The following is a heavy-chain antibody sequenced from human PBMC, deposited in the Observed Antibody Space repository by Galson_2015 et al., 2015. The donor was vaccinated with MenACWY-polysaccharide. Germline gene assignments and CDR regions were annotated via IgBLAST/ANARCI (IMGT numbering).Heavy chain of an antibody. D-gene: IGHD1-7*01. J-gene: IGHJ4*02. V-gene: IGHV3-74*01. Sequence: SLRLSCAGSAFTFSSYWMHWVRQVPGKGLVWVSRIRTDGSFTGNADSVKGRFTISRDNAKNTLYLQMNSLRVEDTAVYFCAHFGPDWELSQWGQGTLVTVSS. CDR2: IRTDGSFT. CDR3: AHFGPDWELSQ. CDR1: AFTFSSYW.